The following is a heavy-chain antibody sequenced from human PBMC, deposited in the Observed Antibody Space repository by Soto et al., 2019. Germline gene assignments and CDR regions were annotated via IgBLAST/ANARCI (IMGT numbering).Heavy chain of an antibody. Sequence: ASVKVSCKASGYTFTSYAMHWVRQAPGQRLEWMGWINAGNGNTKYSQKFQGRVTITADESTSTAYMELSSLRSEDTAVYYCASGSYGDYEFDYWGQGTLVTVSS. CDR2: INAGNGNT. V-gene: IGHV1-3*01. CDR3: ASGSYGDYEFDY. CDR1: GYTFTSYA. D-gene: IGHD4-17*01. J-gene: IGHJ4*02.